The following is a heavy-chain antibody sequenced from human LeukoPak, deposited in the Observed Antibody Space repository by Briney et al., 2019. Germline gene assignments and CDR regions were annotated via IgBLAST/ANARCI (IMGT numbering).Heavy chain of an antibody. CDR1: GGSFSGYY. J-gene: IGHJ6*03. Sequence: PSETLSLTCAVYGGSFSGYYWSWIRQPPGKGLEWIAYILYSGSTNYNPSLKSRVTISIDTSKNQFSLKLSSVTAADTAVYYCARAPFYYYMDVWGKGTTVTVSS. CDR3: ARAPFYYYMDV. CDR2: ILYSGST. V-gene: IGHV4-59*01.